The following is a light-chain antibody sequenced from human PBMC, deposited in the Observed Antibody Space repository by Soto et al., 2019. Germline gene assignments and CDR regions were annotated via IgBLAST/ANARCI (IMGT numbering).Light chain of an antibody. Sequence: QSALTQPASVSGSPGQSITVSCTGASADVGWYQQHPGKAPKLMIYEVTKRPSGVSDRFSGSKSGNTASLTISGLQAEDEADYHCSSYGGGGTFLVFGGGTKVTVL. J-gene: IGLJ3*02. CDR1: SADVG. CDR3: SSYGGGGTFLV. V-gene: IGLV2-23*02. CDR2: EVT.